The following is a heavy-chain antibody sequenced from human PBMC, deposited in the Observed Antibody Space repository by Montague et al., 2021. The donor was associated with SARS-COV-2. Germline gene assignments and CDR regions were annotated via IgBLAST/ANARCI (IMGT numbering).Heavy chain of an antibody. J-gene: IGHJ4*02. Sequence: SETLSLTCAVSGGSFSGFYWTWIRQPPGKGLEWVGEIHHSGSATYNPSLETRVSMTVDTSKKEFSLRLYSVTGADTAGYFCARGVFTVGGTSFDYGGQGNLVTVSS. CDR1: GGSFSGFY. V-gene: IGHV4-34*01. D-gene: IGHD6-19*01. CDR2: IHHSGSA. CDR3: ARGVFTVGGTSFDY.